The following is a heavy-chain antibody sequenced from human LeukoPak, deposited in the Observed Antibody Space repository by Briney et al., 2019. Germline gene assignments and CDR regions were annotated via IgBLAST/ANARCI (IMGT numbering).Heavy chain of an antibody. CDR1: GGTFSSYA. J-gene: IGHJ4*02. CDR2: IIPILGIA. D-gene: IGHD6-13*01. V-gene: IGHV1-69*04. CDR3: ARGAGFAAARAVDNY. Sequence: SVEVSCKASGGTFSSYAISWVRQAPGQGLEWMGRIIPILGIANYAQKFQGRVTITADKSTSTAYMELSSLRSEDTAVYYCARGAGFAAARAVDNYWGQGTLVTVSS.